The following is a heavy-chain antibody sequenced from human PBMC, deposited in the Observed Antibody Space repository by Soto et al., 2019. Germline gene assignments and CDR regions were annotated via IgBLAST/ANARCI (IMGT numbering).Heavy chain of an antibody. CDR3: ARGAGRESDY. D-gene: IGHD3-10*01. J-gene: IGHJ4*02. CDR2: LRKDGGET. CDR1: GFSISSYW. Sequence: EVQLAQSGGGLVQPGGSLRLSCEACGFSISSYWMTWVCQAPGMGLEWLAILRKDGGETNHADAVKGRFTTARDIAKNSLFLQMDSVRTDDTAVYYCARGAGRESDYWGQGTLVTVSS. V-gene: IGHV3-7*03.